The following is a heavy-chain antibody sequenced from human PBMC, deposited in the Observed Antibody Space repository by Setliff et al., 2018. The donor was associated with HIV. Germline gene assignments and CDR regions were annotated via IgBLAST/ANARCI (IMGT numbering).Heavy chain of an antibody. D-gene: IGHD1-20*01. Sequence: GGSLRLSCAVSGLTFSRYGFHWVRQVPGKGLDWVTFIQYDESNKYYGDSVRGRFTISRYNSKNTLYLQMNSLRSEDTAVYFCAKSFNSGPTNWNIDVWGTGTTVTVSS. J-gene: IGHJ6*03. CDR2: IQYDESNK. CDR3: AKSFNSGPTNWNIDV. CDR1: GLTFSRYG. V-gene: IGHV3-30*02.